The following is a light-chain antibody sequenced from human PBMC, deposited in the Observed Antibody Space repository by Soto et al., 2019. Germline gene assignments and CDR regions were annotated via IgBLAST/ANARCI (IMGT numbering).Light chain of an antibody. J-gene: IGLJ2*01. V-gene: IGLV6-57*04. CDR1: GGSIANNY. Sequence: NFMLTQPHSVSESPGKTVTISCTRSGGSIANNYVQWYQQRPGSAPTPVIYQDNERPSGVPDRFSGSIDRSSNSASLAISGLQSEDEADYYCAAWDNSLKGVVFGGGTKLTVL. CDR3: AAWDNSLKGVV. CDR2: QDN.